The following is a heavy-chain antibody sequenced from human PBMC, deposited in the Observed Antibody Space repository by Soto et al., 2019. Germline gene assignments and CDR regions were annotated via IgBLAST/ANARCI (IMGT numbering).Heavy chain of an antibody. Sequence: QLPLQASGPGLVKPSETLSLTCTVSGGSISSSSYYWGWIRQPPGKGLEWIGSIYYSVSTYYNPSLKSRVTISVDTSKNQFSLKLSSVTAADTAVYYCARNSWRWFGELLGYFDYWGQGTLVTVSS. J-gene: IGHJ4*02. CDR3: ARNSWRWFGELLGYFDY. CDR2: IYYSVST. CDR1: GGSISSSSYY. D-gene: IGHD3-10*01. V-gene: IGHV4-39*01.